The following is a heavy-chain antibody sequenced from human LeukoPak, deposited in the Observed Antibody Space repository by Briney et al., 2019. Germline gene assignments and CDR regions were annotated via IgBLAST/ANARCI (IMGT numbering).Heavy chain of an antibody. CDR1: GFTFSSYS. CDR2: ISSSSSYI. D-gene: IGHD4-17*01. V-gene: IGHV3-21*01. CDR3: ARDYGDYGGNWFDP. Sequence: GGSLRLSCAASGFTFSSYSMNWVRQAPGKGLEWVSSISSSSSYICYADSVKGRFTISRDNAKNSLYLQMNSLRAEDTAVYYCARDYGDYGGNWFDPWGQGTLVTVSS. J-gene: IGHJ5*02.